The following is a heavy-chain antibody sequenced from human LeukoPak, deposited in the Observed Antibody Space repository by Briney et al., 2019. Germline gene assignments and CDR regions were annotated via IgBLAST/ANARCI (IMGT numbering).Heavy chain of an antibody. Sequence: GGSLRLSCAASGFPFSTYGMHWVRQAPGKGLEWVAIIWYDGSNKYYADSVKGRFTISRDNSKNTLYLQMNSLRAEDTAVYYCAKAPSGTPYQFDYWGQGTLVTVSS. CDR2: IWYDGSNK. CDR1: GFPFSTYG. D-gene: IGHD3-10*01. V-gene: IGHV3-33*06. CDR3: AKAPSGTPYQFDY. J-gene: IGHJ4*02.